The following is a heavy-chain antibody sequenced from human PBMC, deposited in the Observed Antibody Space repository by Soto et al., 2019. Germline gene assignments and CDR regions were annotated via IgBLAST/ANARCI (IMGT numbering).Heavy chain of an antibody. V-gene: IGHV4-4*07. J-gene: IGHJ4*02. CDR1: GVSLSNWY. D-gene: IGHD3-10*01. CDR3: ARGSVPADF. Sequence: QVQLQESGPGLVKPSETLSLTCTVSGVSLSNWYWSWIRQPAGGGLEWIGRIYASGITDYSPSLKSRITMSIDTSNNQFSLKLTSVTAADTAMYYCARGSVPADFWGQGTLVTVSS. CDR2: IYASGIT.